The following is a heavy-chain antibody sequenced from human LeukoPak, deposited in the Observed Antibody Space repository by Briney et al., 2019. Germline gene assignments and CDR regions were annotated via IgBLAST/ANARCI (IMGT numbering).Heavy chain of an antibody. CDR3: AAALSQTDSGYDALDY. CDR2: IVVGSGNT. J-gene: IGHJ4*02. CDR1: GFTFTSSA. V-gene: IGHV1-58*02. Sequence: GASVKVSCKASGFTFTSSAMQWVRQARGQRLEWIGWIVVGSGNTNYAQKFQERVTITRDMSTSTAYMELSSLRSEDTALYYCAAALSQTDSGYDALDYWGQGTLVTVSS. D-gene: IGHD5-12*01.